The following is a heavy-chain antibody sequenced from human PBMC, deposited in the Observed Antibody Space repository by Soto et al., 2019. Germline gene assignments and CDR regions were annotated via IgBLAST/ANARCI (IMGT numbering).Heavy chain of an antibody. J-gene: IGHJ6*01. V-gene: IGHV1-69*01. D-gene: IGHD2-2*01. Sequence: QVQLVQSGAEVKKPGSSVKVSCKASGGTFSSYAISWVGQAPGQGLEWMGGIIPISGTANYAQKFQGRVTITADDSTRTAHMELSSLRSEHTAAYYCARSQGSSTSLEIYYYYYYGMDVWGQGTTVTVSS. CDR3: ARSQGSSTSLEIYYYYYYGMDV. CDR2: IIPISGTA. CDR1: GGTFSSYA.